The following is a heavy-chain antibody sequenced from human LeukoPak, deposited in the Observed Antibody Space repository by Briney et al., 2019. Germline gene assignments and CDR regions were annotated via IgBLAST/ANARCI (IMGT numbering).Heavy chain of an antibody. D-gene: IGHD2-15*01. CDR3: AKAPVTTCRGAFCYPFDY. V-gene: IGHV3-21*01. CDR1: GFTFSSYS. J-gene: IGHJ4*02. Sequence: PGGSLRLSCAASGFTFSSYSMNWVRQAPGKGLEWVSSISSSSSYIYYADSVKGRFTISRDNAKNSLYLQMNSLRAEDTAVYYCAKAPVTTCRGAFCYPFDYWGLGTLVTVPS. CDR2: ISSSSSYI.